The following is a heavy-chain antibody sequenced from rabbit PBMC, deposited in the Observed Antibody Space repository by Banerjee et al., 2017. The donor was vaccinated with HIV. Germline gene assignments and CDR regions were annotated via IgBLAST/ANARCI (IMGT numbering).Heavy chain of an antibody. CDR3: ARTAGYLDDGDGYFKL. J-gene: IGHJ4*01. CDR1: GIDFSSGYW. Sequence: QEQLKESGGGLVQPGGSLKLSCKASGIDFSSGYWICWVRQAPGKGLEWIACIEAGSSGSTYYANWAKGRFTVSKTSSTTVTLQMTSLTAADTATYFCARTAGYLDDGDGYFKLWGPGTLVTVS. CDR2: IEAGSSGST. V-gene: IGHV1S45*01. D-gene: IGHD2-1*01.